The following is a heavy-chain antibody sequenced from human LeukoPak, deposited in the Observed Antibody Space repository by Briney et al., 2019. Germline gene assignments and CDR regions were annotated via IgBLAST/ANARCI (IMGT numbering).Heavy chain of an antibody. CDR1: GGSIRTGDYY. D-gene: IGHD4-17*01. CDR2: VHYSGAT. J-gene: IGHJ3*01. Sequence: SETLSLTRTVSGGSIRTGDYYWDWIRQSPGKGLEWIVTVHYSGATYYNPSLKSRVTISVDTSKNQFSLNLNSVTAADTAVYYCARHGGPGEVTNVRAFGFWGQGTMVIVSS. CDR3: ARHGGPGEVTNVRAFGF. V-gene: IGHV4-39*01.